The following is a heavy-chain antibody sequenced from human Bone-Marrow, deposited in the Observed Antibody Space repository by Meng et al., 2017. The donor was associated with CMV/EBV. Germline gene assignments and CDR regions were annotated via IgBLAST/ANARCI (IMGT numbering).Heavy chain of an antibody. D-gene: IGHD6-13*01. CDR2: IYSGGST. J-gene: IGHJ6*02. CDR3: AREFISGRSSSWYPYYYGMDV. Sequence: GESLKISCAASGSTVSSNYMSWVRQAPGKGLEWVSVIYSGGSTYYADSVKGRFTISRDNSKNTLYFQMNSLRAEDTAVYYCAREFISGRSSSWYPYYYGMDVWGQGTTVTVSS. V-gene: IGHV3-53*01. CDR1: GSTVSSNY.